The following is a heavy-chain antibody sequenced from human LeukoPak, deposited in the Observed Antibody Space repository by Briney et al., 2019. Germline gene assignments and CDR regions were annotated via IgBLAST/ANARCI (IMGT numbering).Heavy chain of an antibody. Sequence: ASVKVSCKVSGYTLTELSMHWVRQAPGKGLEWMGGFDPEDGETIYAQKFQGRVTMTEDTSTDTAYMELSSLRSEDTAVYYCAAARLAARKFDCWGQGTLVTVSS. V-gene: IGHV1-24*01. D-gene: IGHD6-6*01. CDR1: GYTLTELS. CDR2: FDPEDGET. J-gene: IGHJ4*02. CDR3: AAARLAARKFDC.